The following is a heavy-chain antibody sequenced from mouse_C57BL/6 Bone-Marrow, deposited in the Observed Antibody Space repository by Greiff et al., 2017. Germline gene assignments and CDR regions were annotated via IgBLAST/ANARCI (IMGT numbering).Heavy chain of an antibody. CDR2: ISNGGGST. CDR1: GFTFSDYY. J-gene: IGHJ4*01. D-gene: IGHD1-1*01. CDR3: ARHVYYGRMDY. Sequence: EVMLVESGGGLVQSGGSLKLSCAASGFTFSDYYMYWVRQTPEKRLEWVAYISNGGGSTYYPDTVKGRFTISRDNAKNTLYLQMSRLKSEDTAMYYCARHVYYGRMDYWGQGTSVTVSS. V-gene: IGHV5-12*01.